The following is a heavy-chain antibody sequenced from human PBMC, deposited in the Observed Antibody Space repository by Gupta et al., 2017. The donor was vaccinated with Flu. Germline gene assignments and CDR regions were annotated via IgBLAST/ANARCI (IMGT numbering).Heavy chain of an antibody. CDR3: ARVVGATNSYYYNGMDV. V-gene: IGHV6-1*01. Sequence: QVQLQQSGPGLVKPSQTPSLTCAISGDSVSSNSAAWNWIRQSPSRGLEWLGRTYYRSKWYNEYAVSVKSRITINPDTSKNQFSLQLNSVSPEDTAVYYCARVVGATNSYYYNGMDVWGQGTTVTVSS. J-gene: IGHJ6*02. CDR2: TYYRSKWYN. D-gene: IGHD1-26*01. CDR1: GDSVSSNSAA.